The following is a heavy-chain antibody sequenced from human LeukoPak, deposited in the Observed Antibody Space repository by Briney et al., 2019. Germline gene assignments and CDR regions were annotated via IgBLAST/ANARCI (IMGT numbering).Heavy chain of an antibody. J-gene: IGHJ5*02. CDR1: RFTFSDHS. D-gene: IGHD1-1*01. V-gene: IGHV3-48*02. CDR3: ARVSGLERRT. Sequence: PGGPLRLSCVDSRFTFSDHSMNWVRQAPGKGVEWLSYISGSSSLIYYADSVKGRFTVSRDNAKNSLFLQMNSLRDEDTAVYYCARVSGLERRTWGQGTLVTVSS. CDR2: ISGSSSLI.